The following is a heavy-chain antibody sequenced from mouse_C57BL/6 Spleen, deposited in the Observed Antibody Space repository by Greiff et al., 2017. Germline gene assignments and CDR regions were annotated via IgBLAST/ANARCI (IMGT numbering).Heavy chain of an antibody. V-gene: IGHV5-4*01. CDR3: ARDGDSSGYDY. J-gene: IGHJ2*01. D-gene: IGHD3-2*02. CDR1: GFTFSSYA. CDR2: ISDGGSYT. Sequence: EVKLVESGGGLVKPGGSLKLSCAASGFTFSSYAMSWVRQTPEKRLEWVATISDGGSYTYYPDNVKGRFTISRDNAKNNLYLQMSHLKSEDTAMYYCARDGDSSGYDYWGQGTTLTVSS.